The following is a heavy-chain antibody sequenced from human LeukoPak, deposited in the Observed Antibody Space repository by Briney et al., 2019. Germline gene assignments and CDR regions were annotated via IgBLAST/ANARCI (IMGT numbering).Heavy chain of an antibody. J-gene: IGHJ4*02. V-gene: IGHV5-51*01. CDR1: GYSFTSYW. Sequence: GESLKISCKGSGYSFTSYWIGWVRQMPGKGLEWMGIIYPGDSDTRYSPSFQGQVTISADKSISTAYLQWSSLKASDTAMYYCARETYYDSSGYYYLNYWGQGTLVTVSS. CDR2: IYPGDSDT. D-gene: IGHD3-22*01. CDR3: ARETYYDSSGYYYLNY.